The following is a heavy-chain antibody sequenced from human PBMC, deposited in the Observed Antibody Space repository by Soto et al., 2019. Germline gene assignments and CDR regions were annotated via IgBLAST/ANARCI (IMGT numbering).Heavy chain of an antibody. J-gene: IGHJ4*02. CDR1: GFTFSSYA. Sequence: QVQLVESGGGVVQPGRSLRLSCAASGFTFSSYAMHWVRQAPGKGLEWVAVISYDGSNKYYADSVKGRFTISRDNSKNTLYLQMNSLRAEDTAVYYCARVEMATTKPYYFDYWGQGTLVTVSS. CDR2: ISYDGSNK. V-gene: IGHV3-30-3*01. CDR3: ARVEMATTKPYYFDY. D-gene: IGHD2-21*01.